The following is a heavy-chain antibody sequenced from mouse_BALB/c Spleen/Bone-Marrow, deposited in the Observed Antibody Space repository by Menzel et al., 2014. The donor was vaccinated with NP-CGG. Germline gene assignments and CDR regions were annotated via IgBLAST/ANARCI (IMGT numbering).Heavy chain of an antibody. J-gene: IGHJ4*01. CDR2: IFPGDGDT. V-gene: IGHV1-80*01. CDR1: GYVFSGYW. Sequence: VKLVESGAELVRPGSSVKISCKASGYVFSGYWINWVKQRPGQGLEGIGQIFPGDGDTNYNGQFKGKATLTADRSSSTAFMQLSSLTSEDSAVYFCARGDFDYDFTMDYWGQGTSVTVSS. CDR3: ARGDFDYDFTMDY. D-gene: IGHD2-4*01.